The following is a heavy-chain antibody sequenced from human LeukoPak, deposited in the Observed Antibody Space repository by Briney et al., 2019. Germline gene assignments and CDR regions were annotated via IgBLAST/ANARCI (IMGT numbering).Heavy chain of an antibody. J-gene: IGHJ4*02. CDR1: GFTFDDYA. Sequence: QPGRSLRLSCAASGFTFDDYAMHWVRQAPGKGLEWVSGISWNSGSIGYADSVKGRFTISRDNAKNSLYLQMNSLRAGDTALYYCARASVVVAGLDYWGQGTLVTVSS. CDR3: ARASVVVAGLDY. D-gene: IGHD2-15*01. V-gene: IGHV3-9*01. CDR2: ISWNSGSI.